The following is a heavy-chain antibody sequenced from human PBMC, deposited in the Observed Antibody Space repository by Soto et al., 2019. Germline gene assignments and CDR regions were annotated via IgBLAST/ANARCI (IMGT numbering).Heavy chain of an antibody. Sequence: SETLSLTCTVSGESIKSSSHYWGWIRQPPGERLEWIGNIYYSGNAYYNPSLKSRATISVDTSKSQFSLNLKSVTVADTAVYFCAQRSVHSESPYDEWGQGTLVTVSS. J-gene: IGHJ4*02. CDR2: IYYSGNA. CDR1: GESIKSSSHY. V-gene: IGHV4-39*01. D-gene: IGHD3-16*01. CDR3: AQRSVHSESPYDE.